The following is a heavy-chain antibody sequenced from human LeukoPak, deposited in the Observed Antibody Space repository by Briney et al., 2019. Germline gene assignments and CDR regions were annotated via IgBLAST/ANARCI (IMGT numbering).Heavy chain of an antibody. V-gene: IGHV4-39*01. Sequence: SETLSLTCTVSGGSISSSSYYWGWIRQPPGKGLEWIGSIYYSGSTYYNPSLKSRVTISVDTSKNQFSLKLSSVTAADTAVYYCVAGYYDSSGYFSGAVLLGTDVWGQGTTVTVSS. CDR1: GGSISSSSYY. CDR3: VAGYYDSSGYFSGAVLLGTDV. J-gene: IGHJ6*02. CDR2: IYYSGST. D-gene: IGHD3-22*01.